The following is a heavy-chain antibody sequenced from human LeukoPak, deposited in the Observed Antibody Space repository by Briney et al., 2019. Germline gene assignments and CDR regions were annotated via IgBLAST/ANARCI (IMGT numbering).Heavy chain of an antibody. D-gene: IGHD1-26*01. Sequence: GRSLRLSCAASGFIFSSNGMHWVRQAPGKGLEWVAVISYDGSNKYYADSVRGRFTIARDNSKNTLYLQMNSLRAEDTAVYYCAKDDGRYSGNWDCRGQGTLVTVSS. V-gene: IGHV3-30*18. J-gene: IGHJ4*02. CDR2: ISYDGSNK. CDR3: AKDDGRYSGNWDC. CDR1: GFIFSSNG.